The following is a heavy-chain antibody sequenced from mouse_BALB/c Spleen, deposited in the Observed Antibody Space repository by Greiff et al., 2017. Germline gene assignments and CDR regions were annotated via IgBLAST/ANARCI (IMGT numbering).Heavy chain of an antibody. CDR2: IDPYNGGT. V-gene: IGHV1S135*01. D-gene: IGHD1-1*01. CDR3: ARYYRGAMDY. CDR1: GYSFTGYN. Sequence: VQLQQSGPELGKPGASVKISCKASGYSFTGYNMYWVKQSHRKSLEWIGYIDPYNGGTSYNQKSKGKATLTVDKSSSTAYMHLNSLTSEDSAIYYCARYYRGAMDYWGQGTSVTVSS. J-gene: IGHJ4*01.